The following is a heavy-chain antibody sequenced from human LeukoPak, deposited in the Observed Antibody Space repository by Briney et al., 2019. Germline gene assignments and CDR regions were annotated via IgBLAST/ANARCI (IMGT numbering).Heavy chain of an antibody. Sequence: SVKVSCKASGGTFSSYAISWVRQAPGQGLEWMGGIIPIFGTANYAQKFQGRVTITADESTSTAYMELSSLRSEDTAVYYRARDAIAVAANYYYYYGMDVWGQGTTVTVSS. J-gene: IGHJ6*02. D-gene: IGHD6-19*01. CDR2: IIPIFGTA. V-gene: IGHV1-69*13. CDR1: GGTFSSYA. CDR3: ARDAIAVAANYYYYYGMDV.